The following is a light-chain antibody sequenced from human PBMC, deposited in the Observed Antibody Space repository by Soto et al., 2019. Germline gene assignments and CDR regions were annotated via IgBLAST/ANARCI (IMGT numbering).Light chain of an antibody. CDR2: KNN. J-gene: IGLJ2*01. Sequence: QPVLTQPPSASGTPGQRVTISCSGSSSNIGTNYVYWYQQLPGTAPKLLIYKNNQRPSGVPDRFSGSKSVTSASLAISGLRSEDDADYYCAAWDDSLSGVVFGGGTQLTVL. V-gene: IGLV1-47*01. CDR1: SSNIGTNY. CDR3: AAWDDSLSGVV.